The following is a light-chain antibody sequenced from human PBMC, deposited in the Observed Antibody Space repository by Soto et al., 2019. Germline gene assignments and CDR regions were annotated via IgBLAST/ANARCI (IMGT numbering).Light chain of an antibody. Sequence: QSALTQPASVSGSPGQSITISCTGTSSDVGGYNYVSWYQQHPGKAPKFVIYDVSNRPSGVSNRFSGSKSGNTASLTISGLQAEDEADYYCCSYTTSNTRQIVFGTGT. CDR2: DVS. CDR1: SSDVGGYNY. CDR3: CSYTTSNTRQIV. J-gene: IGLJ1*01. V-gene: IGLV2-14*01.